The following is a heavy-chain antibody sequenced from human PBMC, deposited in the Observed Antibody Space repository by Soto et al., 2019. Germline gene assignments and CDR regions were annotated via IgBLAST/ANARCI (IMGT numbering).Heavy chain of an antibody. J-gene: IGHJ6*03. D-gene: IGHD6-13*01. CDR3: VLGDYYYYYMDV. CDR1: GDSVSSGTYY. Sequence: QLQLQESGPGLVRPSETLPLTCTVSGDSVSSGTYYWGWIRQPPGKGLEGRGVISYSGNTYYNPSLESRISISVDASKKHFSLTLSSVTAADTAVYYCVLGDYYYYYMDVWGKGTTVTV. V-gene: IGHV4-39*02. CDR2: ISYSGNT.